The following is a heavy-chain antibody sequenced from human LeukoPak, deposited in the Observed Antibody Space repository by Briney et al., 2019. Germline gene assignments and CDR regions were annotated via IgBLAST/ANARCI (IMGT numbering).Heavy chain of an antibody. D-gene: IGHD6-6*01. J-gene: IGHJ6*02. CDR2: TWYHGINK. CDR3: ARDLVSSNSSRDYYYAVDV. V-gene: IGHV3-33*01. Sequence: GGSLRLSCVASGFTFSAYGMHWVRQAPGKGLEWVSGTWYHGINKYYADSVKGRFTISRDNSKNTLYLQMNSLRAEDTALYHCARDLVSSNSSRDYYYAVDVWGQGSTVTVSS. CDR1: GFTFSAYG.